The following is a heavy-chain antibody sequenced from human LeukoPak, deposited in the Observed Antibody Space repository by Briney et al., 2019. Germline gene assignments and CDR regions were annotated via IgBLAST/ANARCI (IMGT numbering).Heavy chain of an antibody. Sequence: GGSLRLSCAASGFTFSSYAMSWVRQAPGKGLEWVSAISGSGGSTYYADSVKGRFTISRDNSKNTLYLQMNSLRAEDTAVYYCAKSMYYYDSSGYYSPLDYWGQGTLVTVSS. V-gene: IGHV3-23*01. CDR1: GFTFSSYA. D-gene: IGHD3-22*01. J-gene: IGHJ4*02. CDR2: ISGSGGST. CDR3: AKSMYYYDSSGYYSPLDY.